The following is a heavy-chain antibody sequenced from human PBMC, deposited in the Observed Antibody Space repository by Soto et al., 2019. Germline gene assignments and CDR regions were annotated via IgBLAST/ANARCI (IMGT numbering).Heavy chain of an antibody. CDR2: ISSSGTFI. J-gene: IGHJ3*01. Sequence: EVQLVESGGDLVKPGGSLRLSCAASVFTFSIYTMNWVRQAPGKGLEWVSSISSSGTFISYADSVEGRFTISRDNDKNSLYLPMNSLRAEDTAVYYCARDKGGYGDAFDLWGQGTMVTVSS. D-gene: IGHD6-25*01. V-gene: IGHV3-21*04. CDR1: VFTFSIYT. CDR3: ARDKGGYGDAFDL.